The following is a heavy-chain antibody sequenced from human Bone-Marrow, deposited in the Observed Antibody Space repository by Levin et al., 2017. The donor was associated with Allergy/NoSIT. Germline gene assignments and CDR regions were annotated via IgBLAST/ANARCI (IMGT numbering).Heavy chain of an antibody. CDR2: ISGSGGST. J-gene: IGHJ4*02. D-gene: IGHD2-2*01. V-gene: IGHV3-23*01. CDR1: GFTFSSYA. Sequence: GGSLRLSCAASGFTFSSYAMSWVRQAPGKGLEWVSAISGSGGSTYYADSVKGRFTISRDNSKNTLYLQMNSLRAEDTAVYYCAKARALGISSTSCYSRFDYWGQGTLVTVSS. CDR3: AKARALGISSTSCYSRFDY.